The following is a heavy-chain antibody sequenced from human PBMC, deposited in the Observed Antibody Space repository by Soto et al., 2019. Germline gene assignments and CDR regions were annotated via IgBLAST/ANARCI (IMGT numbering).Heavy chain of an antibody. J-gene: IGHJ6*02. V-gene: IGHV4-34*01. CDR1: GGSFSGYY. Sequence: QVQLQQWGAGLLKPSETLSLTCAVYGGSFSGYYWSWIRQPPGKGLEWIGEINHSGSTNYNPSLKSRLTISVDTSKNQFSLKLSSVTAADTAVYYCARVLRAAAEDYYYGMDVWGQGTTVTVSS. CDR3: ARVLRAAAEDYYYGMDV. D-gene: IGHD6-13*01. CDR2: INHSGST.